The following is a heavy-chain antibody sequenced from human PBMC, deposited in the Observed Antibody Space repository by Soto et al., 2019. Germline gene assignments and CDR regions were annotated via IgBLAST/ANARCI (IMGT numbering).Heavy chain of an antibody. CDR2: ISYDGSNK. J-gene: IGHJ6*02. D-gene: IGHD3-3*01. CDR3: ARGFMYYDFWSGPSPGGMDV. CDR1: GFTFSSYA. Sequence: GGSLRLSCAASGFTFSSYAMHWVRQAPGKGLEWVAVISYDGSNKYYADSVKGRFTISRDNSKNTLYLQMNSLRAEDTAVYYCARGFMYYDFWSGPSPGGMDVWGQGTTVTVSS. V-gene: IGHV3-30-3*01.